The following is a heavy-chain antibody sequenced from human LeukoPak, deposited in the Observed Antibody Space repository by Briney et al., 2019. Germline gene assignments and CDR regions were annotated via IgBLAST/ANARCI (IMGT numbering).Heavy chain of an antibody. CDR2: IHFSGST. D-gene: IGHD6-13*01. Sequence: SDTLSLTCTVSDASISGYYSGCIRQPPGKGLEWIGSIHFSGSTNYNPSLKSRVTISVDTSKNQFSLKLSSVTAADTAVYYCARGLAAAGTSYFDYWGQGTLVTVSS. J-gene: IGHJ4*02. CDR1: DASISGYY. CDR3: ARGLAAAGTSYFDY. V-gene: IGHV4-59*07.